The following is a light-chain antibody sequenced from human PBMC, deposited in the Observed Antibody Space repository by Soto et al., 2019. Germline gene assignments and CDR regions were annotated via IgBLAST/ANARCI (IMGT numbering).Light chain of an antibody. CDR2: DSS. V-gene: IGKV3-11*01. Sequence: EIVLTQSPATLSLSPGERATLSCRASQSVGTYFAWYQQKPGQAPRLLIYDSSNRATGIPARFSGSGSGTEFTLTISSLEPEDFAVYYCQQRSDWPSTFGGGTKVDIK. J-gene: IGKJ4*01. CDR1: QSVGTY. CDR3: QQRSDWPST.